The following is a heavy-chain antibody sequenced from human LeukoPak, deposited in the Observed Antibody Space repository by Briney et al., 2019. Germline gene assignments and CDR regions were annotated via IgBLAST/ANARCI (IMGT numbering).Heavy chain of an antibody. D-gene: IGHD4-17*01. Sequence: GGSLRLSCAALGFTFSNYPMNWVRQAPGKGLEWVSNVRPGDSARSYADSVRGRFTISRDDAKNSLYLQMNSLRDEDTAVYYCATDSHYAFDFWGLGTLVTVSS. V-gene: IGHV3-48*02. CDR1: GFTFSNYP. CDR3: ATDSHYAFDF. J-gene: IGHJ4*02. CDR2: VRPGDSAR.